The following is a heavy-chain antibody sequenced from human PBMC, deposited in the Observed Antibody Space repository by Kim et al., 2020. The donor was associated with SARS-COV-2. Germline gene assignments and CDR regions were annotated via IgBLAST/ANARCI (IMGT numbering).Heavy chain of an antibody. D-gene: IGHD1-26*01. Sequence: YSNPSLKSRVTISVGTSKNQFSLRLSSVTAADTAVFYWAGGHSGSYISDYWGQGTLVTVSS. V-gene: IGHV4-39*07. CDR3: AGGHSGSYISDY. J-gene: IGHJ4*02.